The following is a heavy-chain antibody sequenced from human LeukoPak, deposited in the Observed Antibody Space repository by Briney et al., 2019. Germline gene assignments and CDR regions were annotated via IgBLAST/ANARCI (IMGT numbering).Heavy chain of an antibody. CDR1: GGSISSGGYY. V-gene: IGHV4-31*03. CDR2: IYYSGST. J-gene: IGHJ5*02. Sequence: SQTLSLTCTVSGGSISSGGYYWSWIRQHPGKGLEWIGYIYYSGSTYYNPSLKSRVTISVDTSKNQFSLKLSSVTAADTAVYYCARGAAAGILWFDPWGQGTLVTVSS. D-gene: IGHD6-13*01. CDR3: ARGAAAGILWFDP.